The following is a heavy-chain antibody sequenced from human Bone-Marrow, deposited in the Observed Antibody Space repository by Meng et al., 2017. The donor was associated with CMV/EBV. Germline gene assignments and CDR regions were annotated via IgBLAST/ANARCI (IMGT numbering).Heavy chain of an antibody. Sequence: SETLSLTCTVSGGSISSSSYYWGWIRQPPGKGLEWIGSIYYSGSTYYNPSLKSRVTISVDTSKNQFSLKLSSVTAADTAVYYCARVGYYDFWSGYSFYQSGGMDVWAQGTTATFSS. D-gene: IGHD3-3*01. J-gene: IGHJ6*02. CDR1: GGSISSSSYY. CDR2: IYYSGST. V-gene: IGHV4-39*01. CDR3: ARVGYYDFWSGYSFYQSGGMDV.